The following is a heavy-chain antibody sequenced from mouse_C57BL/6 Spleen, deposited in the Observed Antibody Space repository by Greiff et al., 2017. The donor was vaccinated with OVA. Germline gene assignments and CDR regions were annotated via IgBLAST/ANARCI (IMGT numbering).Heavy chain of an antibody. CDR2: VSNLAYSI. CDR3: ARQHYYGSSYEYFDV. CDR1: GFTFSDYG. Sequence: EVQRVESGGGLVQPGGSLKLSCAASGFTFSDYGMAWVRQAPRKGPEWVAFVSNLAYSIYYADTVTGRFTISRENAKNTLYLEMSSLRSEDTAMYYCARQHYYGSSYEYFDVWGTGTTVTVSS. V-gene: IGHV5-15*01. J-gene: IGHJ1*03. D-gene: IGHD1-1*01.